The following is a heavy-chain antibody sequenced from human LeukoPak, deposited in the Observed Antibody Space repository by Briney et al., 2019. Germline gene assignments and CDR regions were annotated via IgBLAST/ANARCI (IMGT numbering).Heavy chain of an antibody. J-gene: IGHJ6*02. CDR3: AREGRDCTNGVCYTRVFNGMDV. V-gene: IGHV1-46*01. CDR2: INPSGGST. D-gene: IGHD2-8*01. CDR1: GYTFTSYY. Sequence: GASVKVSCKASGYTFTSYYMHWVRQAPGQGLEWMGIINPSGGSTSYAQKFQGRVTMTRDTSTSTVYMELSSLRSEDTAVYYCAREGRDCTNGVCYTRVFNGMDVWGLGTTVTVSS.